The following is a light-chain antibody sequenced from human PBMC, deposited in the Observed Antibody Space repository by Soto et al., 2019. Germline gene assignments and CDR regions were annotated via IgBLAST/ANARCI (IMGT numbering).Light chain of an antibody. J-gene: IGKJ5*01. CDR2: KAS. Sequence: DIQLIQSPSTLSASFDERFTITCRASQSISSWLAWYQQKPGKAPKLLIYKASSLESGVPSRFSGSGSGTEFTLTISSLQPDDFATYYCQQYNSYPITFGQGTRLEIK. V-gene: IGKV1-5*03. CDR1: QSISSW. CDR3: QQYNSYPIT.